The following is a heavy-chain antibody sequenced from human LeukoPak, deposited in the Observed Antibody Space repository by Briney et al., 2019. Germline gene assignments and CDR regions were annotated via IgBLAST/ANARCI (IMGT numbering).Heavy chain of an antibody. V-gene: IGHV4-34*01. J-gene: IGHJ5*02. CDR1: GGSFSGYY. CDR3: ARSHYYDSSGSHNNWFGP. D-gene: IGHD3-22*01. CDR2: INHSGST. Sequence: SETLSLTCAVYGGSFSGYYWTWIRQPPGKGLEWIGEINHSGSTNYNPSLKSRVTISVDTSKNQFSLKLSSVTAADTAVFYCARSHYYDSSGSHNNWFGPWGQGTLVTVSS.